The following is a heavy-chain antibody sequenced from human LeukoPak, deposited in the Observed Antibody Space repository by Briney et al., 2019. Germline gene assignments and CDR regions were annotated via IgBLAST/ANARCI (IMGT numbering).Heavy chain of an antibody. Sequence: EASVKVSCKASGYTFTSYDINWVRQATGQGLEWMGWMNPNSGNTGYAQKFQGRVTMTRNTSISTAYMELSSLRSEDTAVYYCARAPQAIAAAGTGGSYYYYMDVWGKGTTVTVSS. CDR3: ARAPQAIAAAGTGGSYYYYMDV. CDR1: GYTFTSYD. D-gene: IGHD6-13*01. J-gene: IGHJ6*03. CDR2: MNPNSGNT. V-gene: IGHV1-8*01.